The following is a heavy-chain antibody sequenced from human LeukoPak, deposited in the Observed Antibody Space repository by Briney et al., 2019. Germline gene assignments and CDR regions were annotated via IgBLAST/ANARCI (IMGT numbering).Heavy chain of an antibody. CDR3: TIVGAGGIRMGILGSLDY. CDR2: IVPIFGTP. D-gene: IGHD1-14*01. J-gene: IGHJ4*02. CDR1: GGTFRNSA. Sequence: SVKVSCKASGGTFRNSAINWVRQAPGQGLDWMGGIVPIFGTPNYADNFQGRVTIRADESTSTAYMELSGLRSEDTAVYYCTIVGAGGIRMGILGSLDYWGQGTLVTVSS. V-gene: IGHV1-69*13.